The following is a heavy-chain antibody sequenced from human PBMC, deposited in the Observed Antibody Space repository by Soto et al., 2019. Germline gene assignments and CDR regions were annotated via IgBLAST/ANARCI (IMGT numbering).Heavy chain of an antibody. V-gene: IGHV4-30-4*01. Sequence: KASETLSLTCTVSGGSISNGDYYWTWIRQPPGKGLEWIGYIFYSGSTYYNPSLKSRVTISVDTSKNQFSLKLNSVTAADTAVYYCAGDRPSGNSRFDYWGQGTLVTVSS. J-gene: IGHJ4*02. CDR2: IFYSGST. D-gene: IGHD3-3*01. CDR1: GGSISNGDYY. CDR3: AGDRPSGNSRFDY.